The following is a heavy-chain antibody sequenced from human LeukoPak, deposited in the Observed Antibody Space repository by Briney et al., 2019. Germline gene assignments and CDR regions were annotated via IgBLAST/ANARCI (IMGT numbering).Heavy chain of an antibody. J-gene: IGHJ2*01. CDR2: IYTSGST. Sequence: PSKTLSLTCTVSGGSISGYYWSWIRQSAGKGLEWIGRIYTSGSTNYNPSLKSRVTMSVDTSKNQFSLRLSSVTAADTAVYYCARKYSGNHWYFDLWGRGTLVTVSS. V-gene: IGHV4-4*07. D-gene: IGHD1-26*01. CDR3: ARKYSGNHWYFDL. CDR1: GGSISGYY.